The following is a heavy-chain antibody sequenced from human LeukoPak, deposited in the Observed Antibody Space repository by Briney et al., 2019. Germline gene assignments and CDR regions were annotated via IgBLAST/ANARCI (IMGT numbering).Heavy chain of an antibody. J-gene: IGHJ4*02. CDR3: AKADIAAAGRFGVY. Sequence: PGRSLRLSCAASGFTFSSYAMGWVRQAPGKGLEWVSAISGSGGSTYYADSVKGRFTISRDNSKNTLYLQMNSLRAEDTAVYYCAKADIAAAGRFGVYWGQGTLVTVSS. CDR1: GFTFSSYA. D-gene: IGHD6-13*01. CDR2: ISGSGGST. V-gene: IGHV3-23*01.